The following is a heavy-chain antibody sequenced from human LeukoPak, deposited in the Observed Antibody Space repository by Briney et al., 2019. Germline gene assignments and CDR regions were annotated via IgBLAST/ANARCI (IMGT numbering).Heavy chain of an antibody. CDR3: ARRRRRTTYYYGSGSYSGAFDI. D-gene: IGHD3-10*01. CDR2: INHSGST. J-gene: IGHJ3*02. V-gene: IGHV4-34*01. Sequence: SETLSLICAVYGGSFSGYYWSWIRQPPGKGLEWSGEINHSGSTNYNPSLKSRVTISVDTSKNQFSLKLSSVTAADTAVYYCARRRRRTTYYYGSGSYSGAFDIWGQGTMVTVSS. CDR1: GGSFSGYY.